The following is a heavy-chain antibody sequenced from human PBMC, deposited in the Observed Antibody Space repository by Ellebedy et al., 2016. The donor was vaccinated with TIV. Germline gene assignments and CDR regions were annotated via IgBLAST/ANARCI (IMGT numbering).Heavy chain of an antibody. J-gene: IGHJ5*02. CDR3: ALSPRAGNNWFDP. V-gene: IGHV4-59*12. CDR2: IYYSGST. D-gene: IGHD6-19*01. Sequence: SETLSLTCTVSGGSIRSYYWSWIRQPPGKGLEWIGYIYYSGSTNYNPSLKSRVTISVDTSKNQFSLQLNSVTPEDTAVYYCALSPRAGNNWFDPWGQGTLVTVSS. CDR1: GGSIRSYY.